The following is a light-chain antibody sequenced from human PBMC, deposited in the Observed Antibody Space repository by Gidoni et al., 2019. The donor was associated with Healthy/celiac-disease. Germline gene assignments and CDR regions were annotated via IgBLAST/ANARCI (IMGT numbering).Light chain of an antibody. CDR3: AAWDASLNGRV. CDR2: TTT. J-gene: IGLJ3*02. Sequence: QSVLTQPPSASGTPGQRVTLACSGSRPNIGSHTVNWYQQLPGPAPKLLIYTTTHRPSGFPARFSGSTSGTSASLAISWLQSVAVADYYCAAWDASLNGRVFGGGTKLTVL. V-gene: IGLV1-44*01. CDR1: RPNIGSHT.